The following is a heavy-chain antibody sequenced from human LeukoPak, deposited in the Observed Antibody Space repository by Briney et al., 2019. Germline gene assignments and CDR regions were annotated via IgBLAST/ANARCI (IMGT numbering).Heavy chain of an antibody. Sequence: SETLSLTCSVSGGSIGSYYWRWMRRPPGEGGEGIGYFYTSGSTNYNPSLKSRVTISVDTTKNQFSLKLSSVTAADTAVYYCARLYDSSGYYSHYYYYMDVWGKGTTVTVSS. D-gene: IGHD3-22*01. CDR2: FYTSGST. V-gene: IGHV4-4*09. J-gene: IGHJ6*03. CDR1: GGSIGSYY. CDR3: ARLYDSSGYYSHYYYYMDV.